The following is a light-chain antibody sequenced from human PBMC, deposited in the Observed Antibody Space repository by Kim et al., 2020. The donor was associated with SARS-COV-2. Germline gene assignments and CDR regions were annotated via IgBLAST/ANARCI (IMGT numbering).Light chain of an antibody. J-gene: IGKJ4*01. CDR3: QKYDSYPLT. CDR1: ESISSW. CDR2: TAS. Sequence: ASVGDRVTIPCRASESISSWLAWYQHKPGRAPKLLIYTASTLQSGVPSRFSGSRSGTEFTLTISSLQPDDIATYYCQKYDSYPLTFGGGTKVDIK. V-gene: IGKV1-5*03.